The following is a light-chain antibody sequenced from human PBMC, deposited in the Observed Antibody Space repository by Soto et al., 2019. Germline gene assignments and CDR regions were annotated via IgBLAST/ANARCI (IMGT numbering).Light chain of an antibody. V-gene: IGLV1-40*01. J-gene: IGLJ2*01. Sequence: QSVLTQPPSVSGAPGQRVTISCTGSSSNIGAGYDVHWYQQLPGTAPKLLIYGNSNRPSGVPDRFSASKSGTSASLAITGLQAEDEADYYCQSYDSSLSVVFGGATKLTVL. CDR1: SSNIGAGYD. CDR3: QSYDSSLSVV. CDR2: GNS.